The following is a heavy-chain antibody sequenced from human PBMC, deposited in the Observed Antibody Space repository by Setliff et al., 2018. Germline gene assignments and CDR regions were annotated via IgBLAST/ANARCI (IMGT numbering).Heavy chain of an antibody. V-gene: IGHV3-48*04. J-gene: IGHJ4*02. CDR2: ISSSSSTI. Sequence: GGSLRLSCAASGFTFSSYSMNWVRQAPGKGLEWVSYISSSSSTIYYADSVKGRFTISRDNAKNSLYLQINSLRAEDTALYYCARVKIGYFDYWGQGTLVTVSS. CDR1: GFTFSSYS. CDR3: ARVKIGYFDY.